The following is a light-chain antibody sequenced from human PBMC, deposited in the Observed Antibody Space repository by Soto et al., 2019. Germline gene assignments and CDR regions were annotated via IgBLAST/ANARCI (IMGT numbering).Light chain of an antibody. CDR2: AAS. V-gene: IGKV1-39*01. Sequence: DIQMTQSPSSLSASVGDRVTITCRASQTISTYLNWYQQKPGEAPKLLIYAASKLQSGVPSRFSGSGSGTDFTLTISSLQPEDFATYYCQQSHGIPYTFGQGTKLEIK. CDR3: QQSHGIPYT. CDR1: QTISTY. J-gene: IGKJ2*01.